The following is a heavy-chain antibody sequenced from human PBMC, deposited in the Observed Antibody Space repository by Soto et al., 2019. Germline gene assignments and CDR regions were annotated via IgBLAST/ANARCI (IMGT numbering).Heavy chain of an antibody. CDR1: GYTFTYYA. J-gene: IGHJ4*02. V-gene: IGHV1-3*01. CDR3: ARSDGPRGED. CDR2: INAGNGNT. Sequence: QVQLVQSGAEVKKPGASVKVSCKASGYTFTYYAMHWVRQAPGQRLEWMGWINAGNGNTKYSQKFQGRVTITRDTSASTGYMELSSLRSEATAVYYYARSDGPRGEDGGQGTLVTVAS. D-gene: IGHD3-10*01.